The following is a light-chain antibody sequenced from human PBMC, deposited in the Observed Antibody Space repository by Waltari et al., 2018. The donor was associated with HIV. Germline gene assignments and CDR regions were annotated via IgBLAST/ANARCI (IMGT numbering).Light chain of an antibody. CDR2: STS. J-gene: IGKJ2*01. Sequence: DIQMTQSPSSLSVSVGDRVTITCRTSQSIRTYLNWYQQKPGKAPNLLISSTSSLRSGVPSRFSGNGSGTDFTLRINSLQPEDVATYYCQQSYSTFYTFGQGTKVEI. CDR3: QQSYSTFYT. V-gene: IGKV1-39*01. CDR1: QSIRTY.